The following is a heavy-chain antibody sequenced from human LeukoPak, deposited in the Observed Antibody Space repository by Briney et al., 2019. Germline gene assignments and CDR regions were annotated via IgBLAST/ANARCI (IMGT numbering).Heavy chain of an antibody. CDR1: GGSISSYY. CDR3: ARGGSSWYESVSYFDY. D-gene: IGHD6-13*01. J-gene: IGHJ4*02. V-gene: IGHV4-4*07. Sequence: SETLSLTCTVSGGSISSYYWSWIRQPAGKGLEWIGRIYTSGSTNYNPSLTSRVTMSVDTSKNQFSLKLSSVTAADTAVYYCARGGSSWYESVSYFDYWGQGTLVTVSS. CDR2: IYTSGST.